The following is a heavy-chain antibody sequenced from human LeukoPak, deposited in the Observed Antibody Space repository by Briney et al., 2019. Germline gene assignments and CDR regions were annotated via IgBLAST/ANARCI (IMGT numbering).Heavy chain of an antibody. Sequence: GGALRLSCAPSGDTLSSYGMHGVPEAPGKGRERGSLIYSGGSTYYSDSVLGRFNISTANTKNSTHLLINSPRAEATARYYFTGASFAMGRGELVFYFVYWGQGTLVTVSS. V-gene: IGHV3-66*01. CDR3: TGASFAMGRGELVFYFVY. D-gene: IGHD3-10*01. CDR2: IYSGGST. CDR1: GDTLSSYG. J-gene: IGHJ4*02.